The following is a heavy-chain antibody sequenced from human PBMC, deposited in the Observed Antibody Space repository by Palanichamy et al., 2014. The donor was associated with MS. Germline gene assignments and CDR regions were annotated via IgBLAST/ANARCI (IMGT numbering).Heavy chain of an antibody. J-gene: IGHJ4*02. CDR3: ARSQSGAAALY. Sequence: QVQLQESGPGLVKPSGTLSLTCAVSGGSISGTNWWNWVRQPPGKGLEWVGEIHHSGSTNYNPSLKSRVTISVDRSKNQFSLKVNSVTAADTAVYYCARSQSGAAALYWGQGILVTVSS. D-gene: IGHD6-13*01. CDR2: IHHSGST. V-gene: IGHV4-4*02. CDR1: GGSISGTNW.